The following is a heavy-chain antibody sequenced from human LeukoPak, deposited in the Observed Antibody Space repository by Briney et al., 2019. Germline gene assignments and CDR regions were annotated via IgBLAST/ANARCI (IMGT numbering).Heavy chain of an antibody. CDR3: AAGCSSTSCYWYYYTDV. J-gene: IGHJ6*03. D-gene: IGHD2-2*01. CDR2: IYNSGST. V-gene: IGHV4-38-2*01. Sequence: PSETLSLTCAVSGYSISNTYYWGWIRQPPGKGLEWIGSIYNSGSTHYNPSLKSRVTISVDTSKKQFSLRLSPVTAADTAVYYCAAGCSSTSCYWYYYTDVWGKGTTVTVSS. CDR1: GYSISNTYY.